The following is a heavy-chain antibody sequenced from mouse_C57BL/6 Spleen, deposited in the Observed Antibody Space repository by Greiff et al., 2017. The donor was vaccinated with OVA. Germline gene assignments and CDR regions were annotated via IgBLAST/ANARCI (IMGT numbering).Heavy chain of an antibody. CDR3: ARRYYGSSHWYFDV. CDR1: GFTFSSYA. J-gene: IGHJ1*03. CDR2: ISDGGSYT. Sequence: EVTLVESGGGLVKPGGSLKLSCAASGFTFSSYAMSWVRQTPEKRLEWVATISDGGSYTYYPDNVKGRFTISRDNAKNNLYLQMSHLKSEDTAMYYCARRYYGSSHWYFDVWGTGTTVTVSS. V-gene: IGHV5-4*03. D-gene: IGHD1-1*01.